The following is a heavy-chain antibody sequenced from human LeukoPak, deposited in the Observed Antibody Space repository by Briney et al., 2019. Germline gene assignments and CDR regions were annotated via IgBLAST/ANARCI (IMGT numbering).Heavy chain of an antibody. CDR3: ARGTVTSQRSQNFDY. D-gene: IGHD4-17*01. V-gene: IGHV1-18*01. J-gene: IGHJ4*02. CDR2: ISAYNGNT. Sequence: ASVKVSCKASGYTFTSYGISWVRQAPGQGLEWMGWISAYNGNTNYAQKLQGRVIMTTDTSTSTAYMELRSLRSDDTAVYYCARGTVTSQRSQNFDYWGQGTLVTVSS. CDR1: GYTFTSYG.